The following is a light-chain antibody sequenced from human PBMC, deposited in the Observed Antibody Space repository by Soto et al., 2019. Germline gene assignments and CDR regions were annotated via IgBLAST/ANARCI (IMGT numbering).Light chain of an antibody. CDR1: SSDVGGHNY. Sequence: QSVLTQPASVSGSPGHLITFSCTGTSSDVGGHNYVSSYKQHPGKAPKLIIFEVTNPPSGVSSRFSGTKSGNSSSLTISGLQAEDEAHYYCSSYTSTNTLDVIGTGTKATAL. V-gene: IGLV2-14*01. CDR2: EVT. J-gene: IGLJ1*01. CDR3: SSYTSTNTLDV.